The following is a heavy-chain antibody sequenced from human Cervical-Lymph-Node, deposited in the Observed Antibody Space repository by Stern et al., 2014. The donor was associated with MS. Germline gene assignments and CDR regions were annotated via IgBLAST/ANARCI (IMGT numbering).Heavy chain of an antibody. J-gene: IGHJ5*02. Sequence: VQLVESGGGLVQPGWSLRLSCAASGFAFDDYTMHWVRQVPGKGLEWVAGISWNSGMIVYGASVKGRFTIARDNANQSLYLQMNNLRIEDTAIYYCARSLSLARPADHWGQGTLVSVSP. CDR2: ISWNSGMI. D-gene: IGHD6-6*01. CDR1: GFAFDDYT. CDR3: ARSLSLARPADH. V-gene: IGHV3-9*01.